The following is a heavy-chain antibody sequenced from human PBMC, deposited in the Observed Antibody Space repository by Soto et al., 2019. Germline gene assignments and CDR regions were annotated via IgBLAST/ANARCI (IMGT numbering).Heavy chain of an antibody. V-gene: IGHV1-18*01. CDR3: ARDERVGARNYYYYGMDV. J-gene: IGHJ6*02. Sequence: QVQLVQSGAEVKKPGASVKVSCKASGYTFTSYGISWVRQAPGQGLEWMGGISAYNGNTNYAQKLQGSVTLTTDTSTSKAYMELRSLRSDDTAVYYCARDERVGARNYYYYGMDVWGQGTTVTVSS. D-gene: IGHD1-26*01. CDR2: ISAYNGNT. CDR1: GYTFTSYG.